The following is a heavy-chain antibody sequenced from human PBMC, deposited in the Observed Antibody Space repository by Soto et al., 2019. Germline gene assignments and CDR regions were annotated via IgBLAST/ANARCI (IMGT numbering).Heavy chain of an antibody. V-gene: IGHV4-31*03. CDR3: AREIAESNDYIWGSYRFDY. CDR1: GGSISSGGYY. J-gene: IGHJ4*02. CDR2: IYYSGST. D-gene: IGHD3-16*02. Sequence: SETLSLTCTVSGGSISSGGYYWSWIRQHPGKGLEWIGYIYYSGSTYYNPSLKSRVTISVDTSKNQFSLKLSSVTAADTAVYYCAREIAESNDYIWGSYRFDYWGQGTLVTVSS.